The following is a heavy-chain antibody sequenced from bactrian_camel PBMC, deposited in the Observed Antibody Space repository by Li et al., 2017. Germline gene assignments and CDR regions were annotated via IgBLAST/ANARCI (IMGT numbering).Heavy chain of an antibody. CDR3: KTTRSGGWYCIHGDY. V-gene: IGHV3-2*01. CDR2: IKSDSSDT. Sequence: HVQLVESGGGLVQPGGSLRLSCAASGFTFSNYYLSWVRQAPGKGLEWVSSIKSDSSDTYYVDSVKGRFTISQDSETNAISLQMNSLKPEDTAMYYCKTTRSGGWYCIHGDYWGQGTQVTVS. CDR1: GFTFSNYY. J-gene: IGHJ4*01. D-gene: IGHD6*01.